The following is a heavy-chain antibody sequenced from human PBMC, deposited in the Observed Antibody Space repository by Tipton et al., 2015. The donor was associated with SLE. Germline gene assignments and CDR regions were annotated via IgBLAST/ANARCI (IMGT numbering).Heavy chain of an antibody. CDR2: ISSSSSYI. CDR3: ARDLVVAAAPYGMDV. J-gene: IGHJ6*02. D-gene: IGHD6-13*01. CDR1: GFTFSDYY. Sequence: SLRLSCAASGFTFSDYYMSWIRQAPGKGLEWVSSISSSSSYIYYADSVKGRFTISRDNAKNSLYLQMNSLRAEDTAVYYCARDLVVAAAPYGMDVWGQGTTVTVSS. V-gene: IGHV3-11*06.